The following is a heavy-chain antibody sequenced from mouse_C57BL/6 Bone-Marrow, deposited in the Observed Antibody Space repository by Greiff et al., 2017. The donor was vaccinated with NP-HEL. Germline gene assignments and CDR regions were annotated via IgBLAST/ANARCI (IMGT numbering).Heavy chain of an antibody. CDR3: ARGDTTVVVPAYWYFDV. D-gene: IGHD1-1*01. V-gene: IGHV3-6*01. CDR2: ISYDGSN. CDR1: GYSITSGYY. Sequence: EVQVVESGPGLVKPSQSLSLTCSVTGYSITSGYYWNWIRQFPGNKLEWMGYISYDGSNNYNPSLKNRISITRDTSKNQFFLKLNSVTTEDTATYYCARGDTTVVVPAYWYFDVWGTGTTVTVSS. J-gene: IGHJ1*03.